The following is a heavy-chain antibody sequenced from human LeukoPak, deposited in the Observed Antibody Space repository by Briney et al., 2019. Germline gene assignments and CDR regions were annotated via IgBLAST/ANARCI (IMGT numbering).Heavy chain of an antibody. V-gene: IGHV3-23*01. CDR3: AKRGGESSGWGPFDY. CDR2: IGNSGGDT. J-gene: IGHJ4*02. D-gene: IGHD6-19*01. Sequence: GGSLRLSCAASGFTFTPYAMCWVRQAPGEGLEWVSCIGNSGGDTVYADSVRGRFTVSRDTSRNTLFLEMNSRRAEDTAIYYCAKRGGESSGWGPFDYWGQGTLVTVSS. CDR1: GFTFTPYA.